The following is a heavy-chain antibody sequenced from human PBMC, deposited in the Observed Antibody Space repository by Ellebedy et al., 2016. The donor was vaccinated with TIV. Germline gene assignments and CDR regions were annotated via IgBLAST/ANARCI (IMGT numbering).Heavy chain of an antibody. D-gene: IGHD6-13*01. CDR3: ASEVERWSIAAAGSFDY. Sequence: MPSETLSLTCTVSGGSISSGGYYWSWIRQHPGKGLEWIGYIYYIGSTYYNPSLKSRVTISVDTSKNQFSLKLSSVTAAETAVYYCASEVERWSIAAAGSFDYWGQGTLVTVSS. CDR1: GGSISSGGYY. CDR2: IYYIGST. V-gene: IGHV4-31*03. J-gene: IGHJ4*02.